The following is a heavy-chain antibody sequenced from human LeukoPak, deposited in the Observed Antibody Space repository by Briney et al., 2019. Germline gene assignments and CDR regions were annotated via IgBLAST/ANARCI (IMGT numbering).Heavy chain of an antibody. Sequence: ASVKVSCKASGYTFTSFGIIWVRQAPGQGLEWMGWISAYNGNTNYAQKLQGRVTMTTDTSTSTAYMELRSLRSDDTAVYYCARLIAAAGPFDYWGQGTLVTVSS. CDR2: ISAYNGNT. CDR1: GYTFTSFG. CDR3: ARLIAAAGPFDY. V-gene: IGHV1-18*01. J-gene: IGHJ4*02. D-gene: IGHD6-13*01.